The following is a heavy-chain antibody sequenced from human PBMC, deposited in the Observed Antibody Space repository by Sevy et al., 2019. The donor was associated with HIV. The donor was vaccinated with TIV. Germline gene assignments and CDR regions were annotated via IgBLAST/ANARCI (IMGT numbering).Heavy chain of an antibody. CDR3: ARDLPPSATTVAHFDC. CDR1: GFTFSSYE. V-gene: IGHV3-48*03. D-gene: IGHD4-17*01. J-gene: IGHJ4*02. CDR2: ISNSGTSM. Sequence: GGSLRLSCVASGFTFSSYEMNWVRQAPGKGLEWVSYISNSGTSMYYSDSVKGRFTISRDNARNSLYLQRNSLRAEETAVYYCARDLPPSATTVAHFDCWGQGTLVTVSS.